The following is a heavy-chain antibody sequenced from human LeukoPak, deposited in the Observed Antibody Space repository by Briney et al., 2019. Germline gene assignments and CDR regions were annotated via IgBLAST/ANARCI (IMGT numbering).Heavy chain of an antibody. CDR1: GYTFTGYY. CDR3: ARAGQHYYDSSGYYTGRFDP. J-gene: IGHJ5*02. Sequence: ASVKVSCKASGYTFTGYYMHWVRQAPGQGLEWMGRINPNSGGTDCAQKFQGRVTMTRDTSISTVYMELSSLRSEDTAVYYCARAGQHYYDSSGYYTGRFDPWGQGTLVTVSS. CDR2: INPNSGGT. V-gene: IGHV1-2*06. D-gene: IGHD3-22*01.